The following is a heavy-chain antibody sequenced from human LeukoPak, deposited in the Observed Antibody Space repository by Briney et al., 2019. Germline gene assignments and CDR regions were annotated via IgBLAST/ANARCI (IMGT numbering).Heavy chain of an antibody. J-gene: IGHJ3*02. Sequence: SETLSLTCTVSGGSISAYFWSWIRQPPGKGLEWVGYISHRGDTNYSPSLKSRVTISVDTSKNQLSLNLGSVTAAATAVYYCARPNYESSGHDAFDIWGRGTMVTVSS. V-gene: IGHV4-59*08. D-gene: IGHD3-22*01. CDR3: ARPNYESSGHDAFDI. CDR1: GGSISAYF. CDR2: ISHRGDT.